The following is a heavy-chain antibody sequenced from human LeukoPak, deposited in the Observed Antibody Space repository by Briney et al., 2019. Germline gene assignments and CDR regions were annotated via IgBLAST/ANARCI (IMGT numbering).Heavy chain of an antibody. D-gene: IGHD6-19*01. Sequence: GRSLRLSCAASGFTFSSYGMHWVRQAPGKGLEWVAVISYDGSNKYYADSVKGRFTIPRDNSKNTLYLQMNSLRAEDTAVYYCAKDPRLLAVAGTVDYWGQGTLVTVSS. CDR2: ISYDGSNK. V-gene: IGHV3-30*18. CDR1: GFTFSSYG. J-gene: IGHJ4*02. CDR3: AKDPRLLAVAGTVDY.